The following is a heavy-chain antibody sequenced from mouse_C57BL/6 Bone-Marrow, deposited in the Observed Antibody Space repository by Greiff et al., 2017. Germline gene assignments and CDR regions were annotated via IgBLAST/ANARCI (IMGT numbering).Heavy chain of an antibody. D-gene: IGHD2-3*01. J-gene: IGHJ2*01. CDR3: ARRFYDGYYDYFDY. V-gene: IGHV5-6*01. Sequence: EVHLVESGGDLVKPGGSLTLSCAASGFTFSSYGMSWVRQTPDKRLEWVATISSGGSYTYYPDSGKGRFTISRENAKNTLYLQMSSLKSEDTAMYYCARRFYDGYYDYFDYWGQGTTLTVSS. CDR2: ISSGGSYT. CDR1: GFTFSSYG.